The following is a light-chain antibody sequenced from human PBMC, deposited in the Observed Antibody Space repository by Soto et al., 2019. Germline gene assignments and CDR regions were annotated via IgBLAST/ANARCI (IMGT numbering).Light chain of an antibody. V-gene: IGKV1-27*01. Sequence: DIQMTQSPSSLSASVGDRVTITCWASQGISNYLAWYQQKPGKVPKLLIYAASTLQSGVTSRFSGSGSGTDFTLTISSLQPEDVATYYCQKYNSAPRTFGGGTKVEIK. CDR2: AAS. CDR1: QGISNY. J-gene: IGKJ4*01. CDR3: QKYNSAPRT.